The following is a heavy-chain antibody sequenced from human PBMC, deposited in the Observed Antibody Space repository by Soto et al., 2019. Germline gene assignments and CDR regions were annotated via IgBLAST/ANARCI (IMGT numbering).Heavy chain of an antibody. CDR3: AEGSSSSLLVAYYYGMDV. D-gene: IGHD6-6*01. CDR2: IIPIFGTA. CDR1: GGTFSCYA. V-gene: IGHV1-69*13. Sequence: ASVKVSCKASGGTFSCYAISWVRQAPGQGLEWMGGIIPIFGTANYAQKFQGRVTITADESTSTAYMELSSLRSEDTAVYYCAEGSSSSLLVAYYYGMDVWGQGTTVTVSS. J-gene: IGHJ6*02.